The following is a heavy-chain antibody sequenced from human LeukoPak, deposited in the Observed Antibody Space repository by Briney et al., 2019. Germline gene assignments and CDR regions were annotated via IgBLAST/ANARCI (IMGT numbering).Heavy chain of an antibody. J-gene: IGHJ6*02. CDR1: GGTFSSYT. V-gene: IGHV1-69*02. Sequence: AASVTVSCKASGGTFSSYTISWVRQAPGQGLEWMGRIIPILGIANYAQKFQGRVTITADKSTSTAYLELSGLRSEDTAVYYCARAGYGDYSPRNYYYGMDVWGQGTTVTVSS. D-gene: IGHD4-17*01. CDR2: IIPILGIA. CDR3: ARAGYGDYSPRNYYYGMDV.